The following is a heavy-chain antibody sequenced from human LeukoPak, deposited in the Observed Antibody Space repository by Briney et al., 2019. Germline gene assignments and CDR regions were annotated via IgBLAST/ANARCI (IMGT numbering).Heavy chain of an antibody. D-gene: IGHD6-19*01. CDR2: ITNDGSST. CDR1: GLTFSSHW. V-gene: IGHV3-74*01. Sequence: GGSLRLSCAASGLTFSSHWMHWVRQAPGKGLVWVSRITNDGSSTTYADSVKGRFTISRDNAKNMLYLQVNSLRAEDTAMYYCAKGTLRYSSCYEYWGQGTPVTVSS. CDR3: AKGTLRYSSCYEY. J-gene: IGHJ4*02.